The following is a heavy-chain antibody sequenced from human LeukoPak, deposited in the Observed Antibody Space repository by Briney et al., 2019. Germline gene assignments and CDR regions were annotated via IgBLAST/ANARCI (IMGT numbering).Heavy chain of an antibody. CDR1: GGSISSGNYY. J-gene: IGHJ4*02. D-gene: IGHD3-3*01. Sequence: PSETLSLTCTVSGGSISSGNYYWIWIRQPPGKGLEWIGYIHYSGSTYYNPSLKSRVTISVDTSKNQFSLKLSSVSAADTAVYYCVSSPDRVVIPYWGQGTLVTVSS. V-gene: IGHV4-30-4*01. CDR2: IHYSGST. CDR3: VSSPDRVVIPY.